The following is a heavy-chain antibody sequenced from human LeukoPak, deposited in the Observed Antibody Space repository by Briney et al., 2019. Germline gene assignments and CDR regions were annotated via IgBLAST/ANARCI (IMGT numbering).Heavy chain of an antibody. D-gene: IGHD3-10*01. Sequence: GESLKISCKGSGYSFTTYWIGWVRQMPGKGLEWMGRIDPSDSYTNYSPSFQGHVTISADKSISTAHLQWSSLKASDTAMYYCARRFVYYYGSGSYDAFDIWGQGTMVTVSS. CDR1: GYSFTTYW. CDR2: IDPSDSYT. V-gene: IGHV5-10-1*01. CDR3: ARRFVYYYGSGSYDAFDI. J-gene: IGHJ3*02.